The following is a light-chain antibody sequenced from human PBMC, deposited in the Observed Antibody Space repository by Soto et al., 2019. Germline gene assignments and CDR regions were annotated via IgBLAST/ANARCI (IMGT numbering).Light chain of an antibody. CDR2: GAS. V-gene: IGKV3-20*01. J-gene: IGKJ1*01. CDR1: HSVSSSY. Sequence: EIVLTQSPGTLSLSPGERAPLSCRASHSVSSSYLAWYQQKPGQAPRLLIYGASSRATGIPDRFGGSGSGTEFILTISRLQPDDFASYYHQQYHSYTFGEGTKVDIK. CDR3: QQYHSYT.